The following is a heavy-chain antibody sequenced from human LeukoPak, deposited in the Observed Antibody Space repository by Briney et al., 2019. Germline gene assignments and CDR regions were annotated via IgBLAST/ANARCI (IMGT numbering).Heavy chain of an antibody. D-gene: IGHD6-19*01. CDR3: ASLPQQWLVNFDY. Sequence: PGGSLRLSCTASGFTFSPYTMNWVRQAPGKGLEWVSYISSSSDTIYYADSVEGRFTISRDNSKNTLYLQMNSLRAEDTAVYYCASLPQQWLVNFDYWGQGTLVTVSS. V-gene: IGHV3-48*01. CDR2: ISSSSDTI. CDR1: GFTFSPYT. J-gene: IGHJ4*02.